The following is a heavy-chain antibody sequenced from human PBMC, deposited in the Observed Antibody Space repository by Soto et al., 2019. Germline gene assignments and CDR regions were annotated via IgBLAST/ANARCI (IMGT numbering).Heavy chain of an antibody. J-gene: IGHJ6*02. CDR2: IIPISGTA. CDR3: ARSQGSSTSLEIYYYYYYGMDV. D-gene: IGHD2-2*01. CDR1: GGTFSSYA. Sequence: QVQLVQSGAEVKKPGSSVKVSCKASGGTFSSYAISWVRQAPGQGLEWMGGIIPISGTANYAQKFQGRVTITADDSTSTAYMELSSLRSEDPAVYYCARSQGSSTSLEIYYYYYYGMDVWGQGTTVTVSS. V-gene: IGHV1-69*01.